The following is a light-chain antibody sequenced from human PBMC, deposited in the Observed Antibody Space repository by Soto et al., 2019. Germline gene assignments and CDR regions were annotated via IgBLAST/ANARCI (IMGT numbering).Light chain of an antibody. CDR3: QQYNTWRSIS. J-gene: IGKJ5*01. CDR1: QSVSNQ. CDR2: DTS. Sequence: EIVMTQSPATLSVSPGERVTLSCRGSQSVSNQLGWYPHKPGQAQRLIIYDTSTRADGTPARFTGSGSGTDFTLTISSLQSEDFAVYYCQQYNTWRSISFGQGTRLEIK. V-gene: IGKV3-15*01.